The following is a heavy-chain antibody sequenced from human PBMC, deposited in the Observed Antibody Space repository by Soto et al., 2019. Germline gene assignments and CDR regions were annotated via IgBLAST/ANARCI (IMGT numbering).Heavy chain of an antibody. Sequence: SETLSLTCTVSGGSISSGDYYWSWIRQPPGKGLEWIGYIYYSGSTYYNPSLKSRVTISVDTSKNQFSLKLSSVTAADTAVYYCARGPVLLYYDSRLGMDVWGQGTRVTGPS. D-gene: IGHD3-22*01. J-gene: IGHJ6*02. CDR3: ARGPVLLYYDSRLGMDV. V-gene: IGHV4-30-4*01. CDR2: IYYSGST. CDR1: GGSISSGDYY.